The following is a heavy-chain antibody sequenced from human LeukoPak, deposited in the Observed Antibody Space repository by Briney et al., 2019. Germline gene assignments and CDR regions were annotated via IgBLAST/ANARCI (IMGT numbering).Heavy chain of an antibody. CDR2: IYHSGST. CDR1: GGSISSGGYS. D-gene: IGHD1-1*01. J-gene: IGHJ3*02. V-gene: IGHV4-30-2*01. Sequence: SETLSLTCAVSGGSISSGGYSWSWIRQPPGKGLEWIGYIYHSGSTYYNPSLKSRVTISVDRSKNQFSLKLSSVTAADTAVYYCAREGTRPEDAFDIWGQGTMVTVSS. CDR3: AREGTRPEDAFDI.